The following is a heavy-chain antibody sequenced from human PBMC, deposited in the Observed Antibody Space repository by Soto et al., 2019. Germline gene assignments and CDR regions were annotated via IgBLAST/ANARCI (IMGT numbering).Heavy chain of an antibody. CDR3: ARGGINWFDP. D-gene: IGHD5-12*01. CDR2: IYYSGST. V-gene: IGHV4-61*01. J-gene: IGHJ5*02. CDR1: GGSISSSSYY. Sequence: PSETLSLTCTVSGGSISSSSYYWSWIRQPPGKGLQWIGYIYYSGSTNYNPSLKSRVTISVDTSKNQFSLRLSSVTAADTAVYYCARGGINWFDPWGQGTLVTVSS.